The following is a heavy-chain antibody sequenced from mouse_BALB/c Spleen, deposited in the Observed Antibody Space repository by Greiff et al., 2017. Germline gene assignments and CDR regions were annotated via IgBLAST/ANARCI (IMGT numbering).Heavy chain of an antibody. CDR3: ARDGSYYFDY. J-gene: IGHJ2*01. V-gene: IGHV2-9*02. Sequence: VQLVESGPGLVAPSQSLSITCTVSGFSLTSYGVHWVRQPPGKGLEWLGVIWAGGSTNYNSALMSRLSISKDNSKSQVFLKMNSLQTDETAMYYCARDGSYYFDYWGQGTTLTVS. CDR2: IWAGGST. CDR1: GFSLTSYG. D-gene: IGHD1-1*02.